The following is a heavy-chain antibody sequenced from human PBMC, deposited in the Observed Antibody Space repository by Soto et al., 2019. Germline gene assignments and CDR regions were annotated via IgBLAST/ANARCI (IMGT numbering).Heavy chain of an antibody. CDR1: GFTFSSYA. J-gene: IGHJ4*02. V-gene: IGHV3-23*01. CDR2: ISGSGGST. Sequence: EVQLLESGGGLVQPGGSLRLSCAASGFTFSSYAMSWVRQAPGKGLEWVSAISGSGGSTYYADSVKGRFTISRDNSKNPQYLQMNSRRAEDTAVYYCANRPGTTVPYLIDYWGQGTLVTVSS. CDR3: ANRPGTTVPYLIDY. D-gene: IGHD4-17*01.